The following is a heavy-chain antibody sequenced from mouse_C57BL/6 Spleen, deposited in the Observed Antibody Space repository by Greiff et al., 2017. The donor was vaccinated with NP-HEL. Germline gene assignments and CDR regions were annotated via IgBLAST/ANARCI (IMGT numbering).Heavy chain of an antibody. Sequence: QVQLQQPGAELVMPGASVKLSCKASGYTFTSYWMHWVKQRPGQGLEWIGEIDPSDSYTNYNQKFKGKSTLTVDKSSSTAYMQLSSLTSEDSAVYYCARALYYSNSYWYFDVWGTGTTVTVSS. D-gene: IGHD2-5*01. CDR1: GYTFTSYW. V-gene: IGHV1-69*01. CDR2: IDPSDSYT. J-gene: IGHJ1*03. CDR3: ARALYYSNSYWYFDV.